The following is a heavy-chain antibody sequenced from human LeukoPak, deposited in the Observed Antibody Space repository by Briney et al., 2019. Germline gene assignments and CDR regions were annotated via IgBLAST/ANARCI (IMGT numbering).Heavy chain of an antibody. D-gene: IGHD6-19*01. Sequence: ASVKVSCKASGYTFTDYYMHWVRQAPGQGLEWMGWINPNSGDTNYAQRFQGRVTMTRDTSISTAYMELSRLTSDDTAVFYCARDKGNSGCDYWGQGTLVSVSS. CDR2: INPNSGDT. CDR3: ARDKGNSGCDY. CDR1: GYTFTDYY. J-gene: IGHJ4*02. V-gene: IGHV1-2*02.